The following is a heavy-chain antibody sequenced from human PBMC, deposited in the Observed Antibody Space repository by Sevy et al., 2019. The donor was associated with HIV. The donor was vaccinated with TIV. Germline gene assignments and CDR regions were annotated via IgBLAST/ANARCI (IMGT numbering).Heavy chain of an antibody. D-gene: IGHD3-10*01. Sequence: SLKISCAASGFRFEDYGMHWVRRAPGKGLEWVSGIGWNSGSVGYAVSVKGRFTISRDNAKNLLYLQMNSLTSEDTALYYCAKDLLPYGSGSYPLDYWGHGTVVTVSS. J-gene: IGHJ4*01. CDR3: AKDLLPYGSGSYPLDY. CDR2: IGWNSGSV. CDR1: GFRFEDYG. V-gene: IGHV3-9*01.